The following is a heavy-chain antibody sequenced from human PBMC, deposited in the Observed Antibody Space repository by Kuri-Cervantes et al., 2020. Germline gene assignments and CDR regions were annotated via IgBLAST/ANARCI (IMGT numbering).Heavy chain of an antibody. J-gene: IGHJ4*02. Sequence: GGSLTLSCAAFGFTFSSYAMHWVRQAPGKGLEWVAVIWYDGSNKYYADSVKGRFTISRDNSKNTLYLQMNSLRAEDTAVYYCARDAIGGLDYWGQGTLVTVSS. V-gene: IGHV3-33*08. CDR1: GFTFSSYA. CDR2: IWYDGSNK. D-gene: IGHD3-16*01. CDR3: ARDAIGGLDY.